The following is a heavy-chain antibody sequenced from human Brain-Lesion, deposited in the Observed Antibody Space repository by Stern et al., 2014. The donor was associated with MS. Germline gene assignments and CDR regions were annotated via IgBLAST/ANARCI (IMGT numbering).Heavy chain of an antibody. Sequence: EVQLVESGGGLVQPGGSLRISCAASGFTFGNYWMHWVRPAPGKGLVWVSRVNNDGRRTSYADSVKGRFTMSRDNAKNTLYLQMNSLRVEDTAIYYCARGERWFDSWGQGTLVTVSS. CDR1: GFTFGNYW. J-gene: IGHJ5*01. CDR3: ARGERWFDS. CDR2: VNNDGRRT. V-gene: IGHV3-74*01.